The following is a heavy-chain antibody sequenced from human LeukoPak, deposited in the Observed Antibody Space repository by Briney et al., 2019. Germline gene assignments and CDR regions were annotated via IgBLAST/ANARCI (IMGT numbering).Heavy chain of an antibody. D-gene: IGHD3-10*01. CDR3: ARLISGVGYFDY. CDR2: VHSSGST. J-gene: IGHJ4*02. Sequence: SETLSLTRTVSDGSISGFYWSWIRQPPGKALEWIGYVHSSGSTNYNPSLKSRVTISVDTSKNHFSLKLSSVTAADTAVYYCARLISGVGYFDYWGQGTLVTVSS. CDR1: DGSISGFY. V-gene: IGHV4-59*08.